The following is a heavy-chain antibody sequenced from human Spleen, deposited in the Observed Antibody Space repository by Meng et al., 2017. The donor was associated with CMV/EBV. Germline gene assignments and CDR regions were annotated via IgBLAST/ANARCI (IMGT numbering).Heavy chain of an antibody. J-gene: IGHJ6*02. D-gene: IGHD2-15*01. CDR3: ARARSLFYYGMDV. Sequence: GESLKISCAASGFTFSSYWMHWIRQAPGKGLEWVARSNGDGRSTSYADSVKGRFTISRDISRNTVYLQMNTLRAEDTALYYCARARSLFYYGMDVWGQGPTVTVSS. V-gene: IGHV3-74*01. CDR1: GFTFSSYW. CDR2: SNGDGRST.